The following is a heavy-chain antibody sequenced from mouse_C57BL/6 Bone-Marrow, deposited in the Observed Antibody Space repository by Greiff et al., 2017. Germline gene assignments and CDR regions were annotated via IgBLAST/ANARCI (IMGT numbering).Heavy chain of an antibody. CDR1: GYTFTDYY. CDR2: INPYNGGT. D-gene: IGHD3-2*02. J-gene: IGHJ3*01. Sequence: EVQLQQSGPVLVKPGASVKMSCKASGYTFTDYYMNWVKQSHGKSLEWIGVINPYNGGTSYNQKFKGKATLTVDKSSSTAYMELNSLTSEDSAVYYCARKRTAQATAWCAYWGQGTLVTVSA. CDR3: ARKRTAQATAWCAY. V-gene: IGHV1-19*01.